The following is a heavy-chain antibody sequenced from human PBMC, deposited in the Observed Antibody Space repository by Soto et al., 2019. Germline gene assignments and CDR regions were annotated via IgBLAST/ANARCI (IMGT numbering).Heavy chain of an antibody. CDR2: IKSKTDGGTT. V-gene: IGHV3-15*01. CDR3: TTGSITGTTYFDY. J-gene: IGHJ4*02. D-gene: IGHD1-7*01. CDR1: GFTFSNAW. Sequence: GGSLRLSCAASGFTFSNAWMSWVRQAPGKGLEWVGRIKSKTDGGTTDYAAPVKGRFTISRDDSKNTLYLQMNSLKTEDTAVYYCTTGSITGTTYFDYWGQGTLVTVSS.